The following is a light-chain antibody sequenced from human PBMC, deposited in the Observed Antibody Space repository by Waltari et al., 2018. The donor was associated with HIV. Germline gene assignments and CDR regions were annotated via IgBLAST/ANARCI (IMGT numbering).Light chain of an antibody. CDR3: SSFTSGTTWV. V-gene: IGLV2-14*03. CDR1: SSAIGGYDH. Sequence: QSALPQPASVSGSPGQSITIPCTGTSSAIGGYDHVSWYQQHPGRPPKLKIYDVRNRPSGVSGRFSGSKSGNTASLTISGLQTEDEADYYCSSFTSGTTWVFGGGTKVTVL. J-gene: IGLJ3*02. CDR2: DVR.